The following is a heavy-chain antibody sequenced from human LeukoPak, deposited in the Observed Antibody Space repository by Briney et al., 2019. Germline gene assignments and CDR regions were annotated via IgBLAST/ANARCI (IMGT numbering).Heavy chain of an antibody. Sequence: GGSLRLSCAASGFTFSSYSMNWVRQALGKGLEWVSSISSSSSYIYYADSVKGRFTISRDNAKNSLYLQMNSLRAEDTAVYYCAGVEMVTNAFDIWGQGTMVTVSS. CDR2: ISSSSSYI. V-gene: IGHV3-21*01. CDR1: GFTFSSYS. J-gene: IGHJ3*02. D-gene: IGHD5-24*01. CDR3: AGVEMVTNAFDI.